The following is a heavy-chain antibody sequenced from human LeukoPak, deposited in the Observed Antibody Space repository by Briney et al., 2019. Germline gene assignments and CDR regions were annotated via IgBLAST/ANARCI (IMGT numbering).Heavy chain of an antibody. V-gene: IGHV5-10-1*01. CDR1: GYSFPSYW. CDR3: ARQGGILFDL. CDR2: IDPSDSYT. J-gene: IGHJ5*02. Sequence: NPGESLRISCKVSGYSFPSYWISWVRQMPGKGLEWMGTIDPSDSYTNYSPSFQGHVTISADKSISTAYLQWSTLKASDTAMYYCARQGGILFDLWGQGTLVTVSS. D-gene: IGHD6-13*01.